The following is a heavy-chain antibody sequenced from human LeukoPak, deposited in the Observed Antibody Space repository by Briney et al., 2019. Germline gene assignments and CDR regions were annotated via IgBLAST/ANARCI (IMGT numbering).Heavy chain of an antibody. CDR3: AKVRGLRSVRGGYYYGMDV. J-gene: IGHJ6*02. D-gene: IGHD4-17*01. Sequence: GRSLRLSCAASGFTFSSYGMHWVRQAPGKGLEWVAVISYDGSNKYYADSVKGRFTISRDNSKNTLYLQMNSLRAEDTAVYYCAKVRGLRSVRGGYYYGMDVWGQGTTVTVPS. V-gene: IGHV3-30*18. CDR2: ISYDGSNK. CDR1: GFTFSSYG.